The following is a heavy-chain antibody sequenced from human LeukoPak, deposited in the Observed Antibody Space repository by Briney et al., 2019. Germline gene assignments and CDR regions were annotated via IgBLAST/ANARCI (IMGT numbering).Heavy chain of an antibody. J-gene: IGHJ5*02. CDR2: ISGSGGST. CDR1: GFTFSNSA. V-gene: IGHV3-23*01. CDR3: ARATLATFDP. Sequence: GGSLRLSCAASGFTFSNSALSWVRQAPGKGLEWVSDISGSGGSTYYAASVKGRFTISRDNSKNTLYLQMNSLRSEDTAVYYCARATLATFDPWGQGTLVTVSS.